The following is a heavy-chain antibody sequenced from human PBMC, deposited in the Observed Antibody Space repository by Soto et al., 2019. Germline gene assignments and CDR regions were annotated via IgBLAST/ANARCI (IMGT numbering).Heavy chain of an antibody. J-gene: IGHJ5*02. CDR2: ISSGGTTI. CDR1: GFTFSDYY. Sequence: PGGSLRLSCAASGFTFSDYYMSWIRQAPGKGLEWISYISSGGTTIYYADSVKGRFTISRDNATNSLYLQMNSLRAEDTAVYYCARGGYCSSTICLNWFDPWGQGTLVTVSS. CDR3: ARGGYCSSTICLNWFDP. D-gene: IGHD2-2*01. V-gene: IGHV3-11*01.